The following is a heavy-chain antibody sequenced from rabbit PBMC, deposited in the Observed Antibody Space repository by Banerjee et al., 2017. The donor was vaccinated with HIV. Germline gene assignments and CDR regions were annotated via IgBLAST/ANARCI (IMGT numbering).Heavy chain of an antibody. J-gene: IGHJ4*01. CDR1: GFDFSSNA. CDR2: IYAGSSGST. CDR3: ARDLAGVIGWNFSL. D-gene: IGHD4-1*01. V-gene: IGHV1S45*01. Sequence: LEESGGGLVKPEGSLTLTCKASGFDFSSNAICWVRQAPGKGLEWIACIYAGSSGSTYYASWVNGRFTISKTSSTTVTLQMTSLTAADTATYFCARDLAGVIGWNFSLWGPGTLVTVS.